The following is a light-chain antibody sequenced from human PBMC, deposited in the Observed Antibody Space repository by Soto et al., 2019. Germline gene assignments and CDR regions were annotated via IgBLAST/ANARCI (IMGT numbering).Light chain of an antibody. CDR2: KAS. V-gene: IGKV1-5*03. Sequence: DIQMTQSPSTLSASVGDRVTITCRASQSISSWLAWYQQKPGKAPKLLIYKASNLESGVPSRFSGSGSGTEFTLTIRSLQPDDFATYYCQQYSTYSWTFGQGTQVEIK. CDR1: QSISSW. CDR3: QQYSTYSWT. J-gene: IGKJ1*01.